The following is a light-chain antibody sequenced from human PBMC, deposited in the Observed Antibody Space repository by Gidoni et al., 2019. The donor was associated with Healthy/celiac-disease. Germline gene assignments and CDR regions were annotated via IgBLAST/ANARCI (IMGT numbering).Light chain of an antibody. CDR2: QNS. Sequence: SYELTQPPSVSVSPGQTASITCYGDKLGDKYACWYQTKPGQSPVLVIYQNSKRPSGIPERFSGSNSGNTATLTISGTQAMDEADYYCQAWDSSTVVFGGGTKLTVL. J-gene: IGLJ2*01. V-gene: IGLV3-1*01. CDR3: QAWDSSTVV. CDR1: KLGDKY.